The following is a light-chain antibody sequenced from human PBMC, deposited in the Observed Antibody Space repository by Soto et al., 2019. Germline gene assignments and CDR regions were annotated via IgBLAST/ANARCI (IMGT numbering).Light chain of an antibody. V-gene: IGKV3D-15*01. CDR1: QSVSVY. J-gene: IGKJ5*01. Sequence: EIVLTQSPATLSLSPGERATLSCRASQSVSVYLAWYQQKPGQAPRLLIYGASSRATGIPDRFSGSGSGTEFTLTISSLQSEDFAVYYCQQYNNWPLFGQGTRLEI. CDR2: GAS. CDR3: QQYNNWPL.